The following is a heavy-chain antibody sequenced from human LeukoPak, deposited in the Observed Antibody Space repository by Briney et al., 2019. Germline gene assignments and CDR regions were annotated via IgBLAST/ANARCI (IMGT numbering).Heavy chain of an antibody. CDR2: ISYDGSNK. D-gene: IGHD3-10*01. CDR3: ARGQGKDFDY. J-gene: IGHJ4*02. V-gene: IGHV3-30-3*01. CDR1: GFTFSSYA. Sequence: GGSLRLSCAASGFTFSSYAMHWVRQAPGKGLEWVGVISYDGSNKYYADSVKGRFTISRDNSKNTLYLQMDSLRAEDTAVYYCARGQGKDFDYWGQGTLVTVSS.